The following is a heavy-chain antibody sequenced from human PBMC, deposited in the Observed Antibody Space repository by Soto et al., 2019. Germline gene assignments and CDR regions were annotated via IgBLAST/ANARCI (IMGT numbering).Heavy chain of an antibody. CDR3: AKDISGRGSYYYYYGMDV. D-gene: IGHD3-16*01. CDR1: GFTFDDYA. V-gene: IGHV3-9*01. J-gene: IGHJ6*02. CDR2: ISWNSANM. Sequence: EVQLVESGGGLVQPGRSLRLSCAASGFTFDDYAMHWVRQVPGKGLVWVSGISWNSANMNYVVSVKARFTISRDNAKNSLSLQMNSLREEDTALYYCAKDISGRGSYYYYYGMDVWGQGTTVTVSS.